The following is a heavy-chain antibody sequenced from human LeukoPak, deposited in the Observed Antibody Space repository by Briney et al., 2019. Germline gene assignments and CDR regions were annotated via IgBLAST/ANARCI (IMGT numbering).Heavy chain of an antibody. CDR1: GFTFSSYS. D-gene: IGHD3-16*01. CDR2: ISSSSSYI. V-gene: IGHV3-21*01. CDR3: ARLHDNWFDP. Sequence: GGSLRLSCAASGFTFSSYSMNWVRQAPGKGLEWVSSISSSSSYIYYADSVKGRFTISRDNAENSLYLQMNSLRAEDTAVYYCARLHDNWFDPWGQGTLVTVSS. J-gene: IGHJ5*02.